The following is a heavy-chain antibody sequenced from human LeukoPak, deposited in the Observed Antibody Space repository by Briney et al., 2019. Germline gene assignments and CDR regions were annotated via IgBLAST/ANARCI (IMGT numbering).Heavy chain of an antibody. CDR1: GGTFSSYA. J-gene: IGHJ4*02. Sequence: GSSVKVSCKXSGGTFSSYAISWVRQTPGQGLEWMGGIIPIFGTANYAQKFQGRVTITTDESTSTAYMELSSLRSEDTAVYYCASGRIYDSSGYYLNWGQGTLVTVSS. CDR2: IIPIFGTA. D-gene: IGHD3-22*01. CDR3: ASGRIYDSSGYYLN. V-gene: IGHV1-69*05.